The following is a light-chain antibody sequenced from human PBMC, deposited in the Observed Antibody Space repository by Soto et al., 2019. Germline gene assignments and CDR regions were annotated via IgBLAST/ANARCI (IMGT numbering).Light chain of an antibody. CDR3: STWYDNLSTWL. CDR1: NSNVGSNS. V-gene: IGLV1-44*01. Sequence: QSALTQPPSASGTPGQRVTISCSGRNSNVGSNSVNWYQQLPGMAPKLLLYSDNQRPSGVPDRFSGSKSGSSASLAISGLQSEDEADYHCSTWYDNLSTWLFGGGTQLTVL. CDR2: SDN. J-gene: IGLJ3*02.